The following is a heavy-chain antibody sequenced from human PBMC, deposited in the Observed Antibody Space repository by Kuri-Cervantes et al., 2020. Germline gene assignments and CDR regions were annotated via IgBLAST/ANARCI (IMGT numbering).Heavy chain of an antibody. D-gene: IGHD1-26*01. Sequence: GESLKISCAASGFSLSRHSMNWVRQAAGKGLEWVSSISGNSVYLVYTDSVKGRFTISRDNTKNSLYLQMNSLRVEDTAVYYCARFGGATDYWGQGTLVTVSS. CDR3: ARFGGATDY. CDR2: ISGNSVYL. CDR1: GFSLSRHS. V-gene: IGHV3-21*04. J-gene: IGHJ4*02.